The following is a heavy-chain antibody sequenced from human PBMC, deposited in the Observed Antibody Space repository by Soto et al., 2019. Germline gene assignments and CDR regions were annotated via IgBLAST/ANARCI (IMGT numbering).Heavy chain of an antibody. Sequence: QVQLVQSGAEVKKPGASVKVSCKASGYTFTSYAMHWVRQAPGQRLEWMGWINAGNGNTKYSQKFQGRVTITRDTSAGTAYMELSSLRSEDTAVYYCARGGYCSGGSCQPETYYYYGMDVWGQGTTVTVSS. V-gene: IGHV1-3*01. J-gene: IGHJ6*02. CDR2: INAGNGNT. CDR3: ARGGYCSGGSCQPETYYYYGMDV. D-gene: IGHD2-15*01. CDR1: GYTFTSYA.